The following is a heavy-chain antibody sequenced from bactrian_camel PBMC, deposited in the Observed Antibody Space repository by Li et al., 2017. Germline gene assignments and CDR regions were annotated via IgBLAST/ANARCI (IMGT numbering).Heavy chain of an antibody. J-gene: IGHJ6*01. V-gene: IGHV3S35*01. CDR3: AKDWAYYGRTHLTP. CDR1: GFTFSSYG. CDR2: ISTAGGSI. Sequence: VQLVESGGGLVQPGGSLRLSCAASGFTFSSYGKSWVRQTPGKGLEWVSSISTAGGSIYYTDSVKGRFTISRDNAKNTVYLQMNSLKTEDAAMYYCAKDWAYYGRTHLTPGARGPRSPSP. D-gene: IGHD2*01.